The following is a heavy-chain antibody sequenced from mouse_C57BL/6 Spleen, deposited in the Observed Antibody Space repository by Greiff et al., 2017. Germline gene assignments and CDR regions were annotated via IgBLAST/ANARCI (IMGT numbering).Heavy chain of an antibody. CDR3: ARDMVTTEFAY. V-gene: IGHV5-17*01. Sequence: EVQLVESGGGLVKPGGSLKLSCAASGFTFSDYGMHWVRQAPEKGLEWVAYISSGSSTIYYADTVQGRFTISRDNAKNTLFLQMTSLRSEDTAMYYCARDMVTTEFAYWGQGTLVTVSA. CDR1: GFTFSDYG. CDR2: ISSGSSTI. J-gene: IGHJ3*01. D-gene: IGHD2-2*01.